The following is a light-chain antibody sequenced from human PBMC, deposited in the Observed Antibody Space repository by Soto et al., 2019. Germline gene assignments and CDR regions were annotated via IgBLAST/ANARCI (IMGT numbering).Light chain of an antibody. V-gene: IGKV1-5*03. J-gene: IGKJ3*01. CDR3: QQYDSLVT. Sequence: DIQMTQSPSTLSASVGDRVTITCRASQSISGWLAWYQQKPGKAPKLLIYKASSLESGVPSRFSVSGSGTEFTLTISSLQPDDFATYYCQQYDSLVTFGPGTKVDIK. CDR1: QSISGW. CDR2: KAS.